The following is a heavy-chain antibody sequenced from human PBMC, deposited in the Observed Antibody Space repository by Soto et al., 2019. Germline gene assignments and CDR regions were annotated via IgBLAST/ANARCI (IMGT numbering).Heavy chain of an antibody. Sequence: EVQLVESGGGLVQPGRSLRLSCAVSEFTFDDYAMHWVRQAPGKGLEWVAGINWNSNALGYADSVKGRFTISGDDANNSLYLQMKSLRPEDTAFYYCVKGSTSSWNPHFFDYWGQGTPVTVSS. V-gene: IGHV3-9*01. J-gene: IGHJ4*02. CDR1: EFTFDDYA. D-gene: IGHD6-13*01. CDR2: INWNSNAL. CDR3: VKGSTSSWNPHFFDY.